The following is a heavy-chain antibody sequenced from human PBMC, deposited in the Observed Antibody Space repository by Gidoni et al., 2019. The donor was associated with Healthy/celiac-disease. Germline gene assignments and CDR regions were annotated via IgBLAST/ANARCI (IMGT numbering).Heavy chain of an antibody. Sequence: EVQLLESGGGLVQPGGSLRLSCAASGFTFSSYAMRWVRQAPGKGLEWVSAISGSGGSTYYADSVKGRFTISRDNSKNTLYLQMNSLRAEDTAVYYCAKVPSHDYGQYYYYYGMDVWGQGTTVTVSS. J-gene: IGHJ6*02. CDR1: GFTFSSYA. CDR2: ISGSGGST. V-gene: IGHV3-23*01. D-gene: IGHD4-17*01. CDR3: AKVPSHDYGQYYYYYGMDV.